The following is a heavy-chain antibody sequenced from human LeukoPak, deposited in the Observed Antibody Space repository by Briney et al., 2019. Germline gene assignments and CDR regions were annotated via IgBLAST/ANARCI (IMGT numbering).Heavy chain of an antibody. CDR1: GYSISSGYY. D-gene: IGHD1-26*01. CDR2: IYHSGST. V-gene: IGHV4-38-2*02. J-gene: IGHJ6*03. CDR3: ARGGSYLYYYYYMDV. Sequence: SETLSLTCTVSGYSISSGYYWGWIRQPPGKGLEWIGSIYHSGSTYYNPSLKSRVTISVDTSKNQFSLKLSSVTAADTAVYYCARGGSYLYYYYYMDVWGKGTTVTVSS.